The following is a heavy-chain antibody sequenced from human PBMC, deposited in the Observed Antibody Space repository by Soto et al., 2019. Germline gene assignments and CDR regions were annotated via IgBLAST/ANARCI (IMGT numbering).Heavy chain of an antibody. CDR1: GGSFSGYY. Sequence: PSETLSLTCAVYGGSFSGYYWSWIRQPPGKGLEWIGEINHSGSTNYNPSLKSRVTISVDTSKNQFSLKLSSVTAADTAVYYCARARITIFGVVIMPNWFDPWGQGTLVTVSS. D-gene: IGHD3-3*01. CDR2: INHSGST. CDR3: ARARITIFGVVIMPNWFDP. J-gene: IGHJ5*02. V-gene: IGHV4-34*01.